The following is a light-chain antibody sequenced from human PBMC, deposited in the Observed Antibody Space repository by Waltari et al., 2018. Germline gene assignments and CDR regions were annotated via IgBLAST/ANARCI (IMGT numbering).Light chain of an antibody. Sequence: DIQLPQSPSSLSASIGDGVTITCRASHDVSKRLNWYQQKLGEAPKLLIYDVSHLERGVPSRFRGRGSGTDFTLTISSLEPEDVATYYCQQYESLIAFGQGTRL. CDR3: QQYESLIA. V-gene: IGKV1-33*01. CDR1: HDVSKR. CDR2: DVS. J-gene: IGKJ5*01.